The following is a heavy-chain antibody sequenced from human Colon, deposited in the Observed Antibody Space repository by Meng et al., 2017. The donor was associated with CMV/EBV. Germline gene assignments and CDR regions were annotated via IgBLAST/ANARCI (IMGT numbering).Heavy chain of an antibody. J-gene: IGHJ5*02. V-gene: IGHV3-53*01. CDR1: GFSVSTNY. CDR2: IYDTGRT. CDR3: ARNRLECGGDCYFADS. D-gene: IGHD2-21*02. Sequence: GESLKISCVASGFSVSTNYISWVRQGPGKGLEWGSVIYDTGRTYYTDSVKGRFTVSRDESKNTVFLQMNNLRPEDTAVYYCARNRLECGGDCYFADSWGQGTQVTVSS.